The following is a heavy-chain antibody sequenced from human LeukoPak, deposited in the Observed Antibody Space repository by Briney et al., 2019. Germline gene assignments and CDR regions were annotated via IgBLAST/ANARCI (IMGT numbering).Heavy chain of an antibody. J-gene: IGHJ4*02. Sequence: SQTLSLTCAISGDSISSNDAAWYWLRQSPSRGLEWLGRTYYRSKWSSDYAVSVKSRIAINSDTSRNQISLQLNSVTPEDTAVYYCAYWTLRWGPGILVTVSS. V-gene: IGHV6-1*01. D-gene: IGHD3/OR15-3a*01. CDR2: TYYRSKWSS. CDR1: GDSISSNDAA. CDR3: AYWTLR.